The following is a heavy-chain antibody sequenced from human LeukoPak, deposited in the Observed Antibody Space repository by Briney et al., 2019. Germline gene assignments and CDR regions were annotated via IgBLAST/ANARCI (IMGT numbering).Heavy chain of an antibody. CDR2: ISGSGGST. CDR3: ATTGHSSSWYYFDY. V-gene: IGHV3-23*01. J-gene: IGHJ4*02. D-gene: IGHD6-13*01. Sequence: GGSLRLSCAASGFTFSSYAMSWVRQAPGKGLEWVSAISGSGGSTYYADSVKGRFTISRDNSKNTLYLQMNSLRAEDTALYYCATTGHSSSWYYFDYWGRGTLVTVSS. CDR1: GFTFSSYA.